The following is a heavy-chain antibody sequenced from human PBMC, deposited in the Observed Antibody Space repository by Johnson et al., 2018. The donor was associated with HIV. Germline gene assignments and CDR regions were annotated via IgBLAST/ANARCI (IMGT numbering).Heavy chain of an antibody. CDR2: IKQDGSDK. CDR1: GFTFSSYW. J-gene: IGHJ3*02. V-gene: IGHV3-7*05. D-gene: IGHD6-19*01. Sequence: VQLVESGGGLVQPGGSLRLSCAASGFTFSSYWMSWVRQAPGKGLEWVANIKQDGSDKYYVDSVKGRFTISRDNAKNSLYLQMDNLRVEDTAMYYCARDGVYSSPWDAFDIWGQGTMVTVSS. CDR3: ARDGVYSSPWDAFDI.